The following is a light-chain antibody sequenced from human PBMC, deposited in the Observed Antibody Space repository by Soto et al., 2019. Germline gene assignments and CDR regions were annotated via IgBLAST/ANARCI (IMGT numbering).Light chain of an antibody. CDR3: QSYDSSMSGSVV. CDR2: GNS. CDR1: SSNIGAGYD. Sequence: QSVLTQPPSVSGAPGQRVTISCTGSSSNIGAGYDVHWYQQLPGTAPKLLIYGNSNRPSGVPDRFSGSKSDPSASLAITGLQAEDEADYYCQSYDSSMSGSVVFGGGTMVTVL. J-gene: IGLJ2*01. V-gene: IGLV1-40*01.